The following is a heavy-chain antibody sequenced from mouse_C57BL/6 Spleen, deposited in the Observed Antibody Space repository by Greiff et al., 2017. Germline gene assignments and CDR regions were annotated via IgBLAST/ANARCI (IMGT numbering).Heavy chain of an antibody. J-gene: IGHJ2*01. Sequence: VQLQQPGAELVRPGSSVKLSCKASGYTFTSYWMDWVKQRPGQGLEWIGNIYPSDSETHYTQKFKDKATLTVNKSSSTAYMQRSSLTSEYSSVYYIARAYYSNSFGYWGQGTTLTVSS. CDR1: GYTFTSYW. CDR3: ARAYYSNSFGY. V-gene: IGHV1-61*01. D-gene: IGHD2-5*01. CDR2: IYPSDSET.